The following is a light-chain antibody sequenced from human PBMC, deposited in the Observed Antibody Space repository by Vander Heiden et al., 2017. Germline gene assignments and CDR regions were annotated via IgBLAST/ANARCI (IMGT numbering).Light chain of an antibody. CDR1: NIGRKS. CDR3: QVWESSSDQVV. CDR2: DDS. V-gene: IGLV3-21*02. J-gene: IGLJ2*01. Sequence: SYVLTQPPAVSLAPGQTGRITCGGNNIGRKSVHWYQQKSRQAPVLVVSDDSGRPSGIPERFSGSKSGNTATLTIVRVEAGDEADYYCQVWESSSDQVVFGGGTKLTVL.